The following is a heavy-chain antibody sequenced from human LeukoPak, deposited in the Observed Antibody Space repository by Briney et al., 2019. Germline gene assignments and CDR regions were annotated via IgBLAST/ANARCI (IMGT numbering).Heavy chain of an antibody. CDR3: ARGRLDYYDDSGPNRSDWFDP. D-gene: IGHD3-22*01. CDR2: IYTTDTT. V-gene: IGHV4-4*07. Sequence: SGTLSLTCTVSGGSLNSYFWSWIRQPAGKGLEWIGRIYTTDTTNYNPSLRGRVTLSIDTSKNQFSLRLTSVTAADTAVYFCARGRLDYYDDSGPNRSDWFDPWGQGTLVTVSS. CDR1: GGSLNSYF. J-gene: IGHJ5*02.